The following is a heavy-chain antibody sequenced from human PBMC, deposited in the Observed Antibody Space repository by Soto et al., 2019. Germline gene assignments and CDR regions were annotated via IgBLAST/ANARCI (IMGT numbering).Heavy chain of an antibody. CDR3: ARDLSVAGPDY. CDR2: ISYDESDK. J-gene: IGHJ4*02. D-gene: IGHD6-19*01. V-gene: IGHV3-30*03. CDR1: LFTFRSYA. Sequence: LXRSRAASLFTFRSYAIHWVRQAPGKGLEWVAVISYDESDKYYADSLKGRFTISRDNSKNTLYLQMNSLRGEDTAVYYCARDLSVAGPDYWGQGTLVTVSS.